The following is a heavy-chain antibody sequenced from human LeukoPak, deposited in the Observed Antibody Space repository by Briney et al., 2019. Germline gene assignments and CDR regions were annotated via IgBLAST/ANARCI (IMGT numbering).Heavy chain of an antibody. Sequence: ASVKVSCKASGYTFAGYYMHWVRQAPGQGLEWMGWTNPNSGGTNCAQKFQGRVTMTRDTSISTAYMELSRLRSDDTAVYYCARDGGATSWDYWGQGTLVTVSS. J-gene: IGHJ4*02. CDR2: TNPNSGGT. D-gene: IGHD1-26*01. CDR3: ARDGGATSWDY. CDR1: GYTFAGYY. V-gene: IGHV1-2*02.